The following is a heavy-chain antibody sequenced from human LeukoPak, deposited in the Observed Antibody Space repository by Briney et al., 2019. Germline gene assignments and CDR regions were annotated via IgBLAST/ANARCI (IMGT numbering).Heavy chain of an antibody. J-gene: IGHJ4*02. Sequence: PGGSLRLSCAASGFTFSSYSMNWVRQAPGKGLEWVSYISSSSSTIYYADSVKGRFTISRDNAKNSLYLQMNSLRAEDTAVYYCARWDYDILTGGGFDYWGQGTLVTVSS. D-gene: IGHD3-9*01. CDR1: GFTFSSYS. CDR3: ARWDYDILTGGGFDY. V-gene: IGHV3-48*04. CDR2: ISSSSSTI.